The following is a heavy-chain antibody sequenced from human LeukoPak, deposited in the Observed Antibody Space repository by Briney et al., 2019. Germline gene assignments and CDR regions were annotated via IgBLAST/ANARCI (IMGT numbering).Heavy chain of an antibody. CDR2: ISSSSGYI. Sequence: GGSLRLSCAASGFTFSSYSMNWVRQAPGKGLEWVSSISSSSGYIYYADSVKGRFTISRDNVKNSLFLQMNSLRAEDTAVYYCARVRGGNSHDAFDVWGQGTMVTVSS. J-gene: IGHJ3*01. CDR3: ARVRGGNSHDAFDV. CDR1: GFTFSSYS. V-gene: IGHV3-21*01. D-gene: IGHD4-23*01.